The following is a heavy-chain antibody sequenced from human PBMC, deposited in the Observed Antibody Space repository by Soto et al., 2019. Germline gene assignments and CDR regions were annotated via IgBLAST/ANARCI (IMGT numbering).Heavy chain of an antibody. CDR3: ARGTSPPFLDQGYSGYGPPRGMDV. Sequence: GASVKVSCKTSGYTFVDYFIHWVRQAPGQGLEWMGIISLRHHSTSYAQKFQDRLSVTRDPSSTTIYMELSSLRAEDTAVYYCARGTSPPFLDQGYSGYGPPRGMDVWGQGTTVTVSS. V-gene: IGHV1-46*01. CDR2: ISLRHHST. CDR1: GYTFVDYF. J-gene: IGHJ6*02. D-gene: IGHD5-12*01.